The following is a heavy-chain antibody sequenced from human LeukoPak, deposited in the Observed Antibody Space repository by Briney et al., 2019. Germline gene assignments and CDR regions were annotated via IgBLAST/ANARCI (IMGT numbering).Heavy chain of an antibody. Sequence: GGSLRLSCAASGFSFSDYSMTWVRRAPGKGLEWVSSISSSSTYIHYADSVKGRFTISRDNGKNSLYLQMNSVRAEDMAVYYCARGGSGRTEDDVFDIWGQGTMVTVSS. J-gene: IGHJ3*02. CDR1: GFSFSDYS. CDR3: ARGGSGRTEDDVFDI. CDR2: ISSSSTYI. V-gene: IGHV3-21*01. D-gene: IGHD3-10*01.